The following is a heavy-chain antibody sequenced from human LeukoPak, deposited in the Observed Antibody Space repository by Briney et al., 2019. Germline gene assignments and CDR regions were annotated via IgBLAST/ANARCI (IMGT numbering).Heavy chain of an antibody. D-gene: IGHD5-18*01. J-gene: IGHJ3*01. V-gene: IGHV1-18*01. CDR2: ISAYNGNT. Sequence: ASVTVSCKASGYSFTIYGISWVRQAPGQGPERMGWISAYNGNTNYAQKFQGRVTFTTDTSTSTAYMEVRSLTSADTAVYYCARDPFVLGDGYSWGIDAFDFWGQGTMVTVSS. CDR1: GYSFTIYG. CDR3: ARDPFVLGDGYSWGIDAFDF.